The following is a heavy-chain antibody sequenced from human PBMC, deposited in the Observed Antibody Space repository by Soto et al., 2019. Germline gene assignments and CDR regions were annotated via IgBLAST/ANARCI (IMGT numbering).Heavy chain of an antibody. Sequence: QITLKESGPTLVKPTQTLTLTCTFSGFSLTTSGVGVGWIRQSPGKALEWLALVYWDGGERYSPSLKSSLTIAKDTSKNQVVLTLTNVDPADTCTYYCARECGLVWAAFDFWGQGTMVTVSS. CDR3: ARECGLVWAAFDF. CDR2: VYWDGGE. CDR1: GFSLTTSGVG. D-gene: IGHD6-6*01. J-gene: IGHJ3*01. V-gene: IGHV2-5*02.